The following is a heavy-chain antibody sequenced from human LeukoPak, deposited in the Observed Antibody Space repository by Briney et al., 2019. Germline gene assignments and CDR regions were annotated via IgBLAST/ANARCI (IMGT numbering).Heavy chain of an antibody. CDR1: GFIFSDYY. CDR2: ISSSGSTI. CDR3: ATDRNSGKYYDY. V-gene: IGHV3-11*04. D-gene: IGHD1-26*01. Sequence: GGSLRLSCAASGFIFSDYYMSWIRQAPGKGLEWLSYISSSGSTIYYADSVKGRFTISRDNSKDTLYLQMNSLRAEDTAVYYCATDRNSGKYYDYWGQGTLVTVSS. J-gene: IGHJ4*02.